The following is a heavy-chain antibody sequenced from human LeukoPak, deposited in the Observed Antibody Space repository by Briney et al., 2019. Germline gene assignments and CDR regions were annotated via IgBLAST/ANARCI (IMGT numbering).Heavy chain of an antibody. V-gene: IGHV3-33*01. J-gene: IGHJ2*01. D-gene: IGHD6-19*01. CDR3: ARVAGYSSESWNWYFDL. CDR1: GFRFSSYG. Sequence: PGGSLRLSCTASGFRFSSYGIHWVRQTPGKGLEWVALVSYDGSNKDYADSVKGRFTISRDNSKNTVFLQMSSLRAGDTAVYYCARVAGYSSESWNWYFDLWGRGTLVTVSS. CDR2: VSYDGSNK.